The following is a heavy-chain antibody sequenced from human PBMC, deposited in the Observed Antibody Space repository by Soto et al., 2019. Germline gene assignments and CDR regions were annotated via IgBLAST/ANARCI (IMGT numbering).Heavy chain of an antibody. CDR2: IYYSGST. V-gene: IGHV4-59*01. CDR3: ARGYYDILTGYYYNPYFDY. CDR1: GGSISSYY. D-gene: IGHD3-9*01. Sequence: SETLSLTCTVSGGSISSYYWSWIRQPPGKGLEWIGYIYYSGSTNYNPSLKSRVTISVDTSKNQFSLKLSSVTAADTAVYYCARGYYDILTGYYYNPYFDYWGQGTLVTVSS. J-gene: IGHJ4*02.